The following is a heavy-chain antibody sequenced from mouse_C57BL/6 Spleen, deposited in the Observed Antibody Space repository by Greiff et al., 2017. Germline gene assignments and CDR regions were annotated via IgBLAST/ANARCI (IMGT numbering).Heavy chain of an antibody. CDR2: INPNNGGT. V-gene: IGHV1-26*01. J-gene: IGHJ2*01. D-gene: IGHD6-1*01. CDR1: GYTFTDYY. CDR3: ARSPTLGY. Sequence: VQLQQSGPELVKPGASVKISCKASGYTFTDYYMNWVKQSHGKSLEWIGDINPNNGGTSYNQKFKSKATLTVDKPSSTAYMQLSSLTSEDSAVYYCARSPTLGYWGQGTTLTVSS.